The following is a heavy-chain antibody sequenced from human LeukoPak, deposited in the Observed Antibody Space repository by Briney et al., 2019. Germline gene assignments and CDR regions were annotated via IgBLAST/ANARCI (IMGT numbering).Heavy chain of an antibody. V-gene: IGHV4-39*01. CDR1: GGSISSSDYF. J-gene: IGHJ4*02. CDR3: ARLPXXXXXXVDY. Sequence: PSETLSLTCTVSGGSISSSDYFWGWIRQPPGKGLEWIVTIYYTGSTYYNPSLKSRVTISVDTSKNQFSLKLTSVTAADTAVYFCARLPXXXXXXVDYWGQXAXVTVS. CDR2: IYYTGST.